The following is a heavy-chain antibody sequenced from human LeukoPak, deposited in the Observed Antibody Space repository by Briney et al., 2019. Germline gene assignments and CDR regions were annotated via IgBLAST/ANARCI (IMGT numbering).Heavy chain of an antibody. V-gene: IGHV3-30*18. J-gene: IGHJ4*02. CDR2: ISYDGNNK. Sequence: PGRSLRLSCVASGFTFNFYGMRWVRQAPGKGLEWVAFISYDGNNKYYGDSVKGRFTVSKDNSKNTVFLQMSSLRVEDTAVFYCAKGAYYYDSSAQYFFDYWGQGTLVTVSS. CDR3: AKGAYYYDSSAQYFFDY. CDR1: GFTFNFYG. D-gene: IGHD3-22*01.